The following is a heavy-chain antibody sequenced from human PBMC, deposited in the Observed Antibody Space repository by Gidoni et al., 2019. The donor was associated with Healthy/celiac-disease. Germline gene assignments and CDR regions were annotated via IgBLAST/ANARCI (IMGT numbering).Heavy chain of an antibody. J-gene: IGHJ4*02. CDR2: IYWDDDK. CDR1: GVSLSTSAVG. V-gene: IGHV2-5*02. CDR3: AHSREYYDSSGYYGIFYFDY. D-gene: IGHD3-22*01. Sequence: QITLKESGPTLVKPTQTLTLTCTFSGVSLSTSAVGVGWIRQPPGKALEWLALIYWDDDKRYSPSLKSRLTITKDTSKNQVVLTMTNMDPVDTATYYCAHSREYYDSSGYYGIFYFDYWGQGTLVTVSS.